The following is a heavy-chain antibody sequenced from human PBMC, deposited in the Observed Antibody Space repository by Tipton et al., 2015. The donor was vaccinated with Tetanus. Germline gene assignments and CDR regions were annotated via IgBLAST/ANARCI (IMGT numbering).Heavy chain of an antibody. Sequence: TLSLTCAVYGGSFSGYYWSWIRQPPGKGLEWIGEINHSGSTNYNPSLKSRVTISADTSKNQFSLKLSSVTAADTAVYYCARALDSSGYHFPFDYWGQGTLVTVSS. V-gene: IGHV4-34*09. CDR2: INHSGST. CDR3: ARALDSSGYHFPFDY. J-gene: IGHJ4*02. CDR1: GGSFSGYY. D-gene: IGHD3-22*01.